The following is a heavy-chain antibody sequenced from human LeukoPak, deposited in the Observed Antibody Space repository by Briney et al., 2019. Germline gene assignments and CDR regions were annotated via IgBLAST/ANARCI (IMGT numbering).Heavy chain of an antibody. CDR3: ARDRYGSGSYYFDY. D-gene: IGHD3-10*01. CDR1: GFTFSSYS. J-gene: IGHJ4*02. V-gene: IGHV3-48*02. CDR2: ISSSSTI. Sequence: SGGSLRLSCAASGFTFSSYSMNWVRQAPGKGLEWVSYISSSSTIYYADSVKGRFTISRDNAKNSLYLQMNSLRDEDTAVYYCARDRYGSGSYYFDYWGQGTLVTVSS.